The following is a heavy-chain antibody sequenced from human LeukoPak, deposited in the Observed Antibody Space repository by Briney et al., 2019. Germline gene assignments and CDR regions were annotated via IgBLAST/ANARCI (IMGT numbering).Heavy chain of an antibody. CDR3: ARENYYDSSGNDAFDV. D-gene: IGHD3-22*01. CDR2: IKQDGSEK. J-gene: IGHJ3*01. V-gene: IGHV3-7*04. Sequence: GGSLRLSCAASGFTFNRYGMHWVRQAPGKGLEWVANIKQDGSEKYYVDSVKGRFTITRDNAKKALYLEMNSLRVEDTALYYCARENYYDSSGNDAFDVWGQGTMVTVSS. CDR1: GFTFNRYG.